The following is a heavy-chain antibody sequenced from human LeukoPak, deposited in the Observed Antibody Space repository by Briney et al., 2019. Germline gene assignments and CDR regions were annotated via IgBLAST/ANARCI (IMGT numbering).Heavy chain of an antibody. CDR3: ARERRDFGDPLDY. CDR1: GFTFSSYA. CDR2: ISSSGDNT. Sequence: PGGSPRLSCAAAGFTFSSYAMAWVRQAPGKGRGWGSAISSSGDNTYYADSVKGPFTISRDNSKNTLYVQLNSLRAGDTALYYCARERRDFGDPLDYWGQGTLVTVSS. J-gene: IGHJ4*02. D-gene: IGHD4-17*01. V-gene: IGHV3-23*01.